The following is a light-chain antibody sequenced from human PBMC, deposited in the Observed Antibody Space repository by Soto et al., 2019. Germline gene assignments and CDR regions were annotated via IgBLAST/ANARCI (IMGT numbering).Light chain of an antibody. CDR3: QSYDSSLSAPV. CDR2: GNS. CDR1: SSNIGAGYD. V-gene: IGLV1-40*01. Sequence: QSVLTQPPSVSWAPGQRVTISCTRSSSNIGAGYDVHWYQQLPGTAPKLLIYGNSNRPSGVPDRFSGSKSGTSASLAITGLQAEDEADYYCQSYDSSLSAPVFGTGTKLTVL. J-gene: IGLJ1*01.